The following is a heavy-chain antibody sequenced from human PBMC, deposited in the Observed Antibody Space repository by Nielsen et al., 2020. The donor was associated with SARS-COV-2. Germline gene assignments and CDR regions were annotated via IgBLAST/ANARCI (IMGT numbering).Heavy chain of an antibody. Sequence: GGSLRLSCAASGFTFSSYAMSWVRQAPGKGLEWVSVIYTGGTGTHYADSVKGRFSISRDNSKNTLYLQMNSLRAEDTAVYYCAKGRDNYYYDSWYYFDYWGQGSLVTVS. V-gene: IGHV3-23*03. CDR2: IYTGGTGT. CDR1: GFTFSSYA. CDR3: AKGRDNYYYDSWYYFDY. D-gene: IGHD3-22*01. J-gene: IGHJ4*02.